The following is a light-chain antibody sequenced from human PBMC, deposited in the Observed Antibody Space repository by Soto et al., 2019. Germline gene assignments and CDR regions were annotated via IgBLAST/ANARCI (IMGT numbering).Light chain of an antibody. V-gene: IGLV2-8*01. Sequence: QSALTQPPSASGSPGQSVTISCTGTSSDVGAYKYVSWYQQHPGKAPKLMIYEVSKRPSGVPDRFSGSKSGNTASLTVSGLQSEDEADYYCSSYAGSNIVLFGGGTKVTVL. CDR3: SSYAGSNIVL. CDR2: EVS. J-gene: IGLJ2*01. CDR1: SSDVGAYKY.